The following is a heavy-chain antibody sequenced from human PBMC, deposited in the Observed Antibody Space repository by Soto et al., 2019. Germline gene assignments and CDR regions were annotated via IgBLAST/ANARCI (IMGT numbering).Heavy chain of an antibody. Sequence: SETLSLTCAVSGGSITGGGYSWSWIRQPPGKGLEWIGYIYHSVSPYYNPPLFSRVTISVDRSNNQFSLKLRFLTAADTAVYSCARVTRIGASPVQGAFDYWGQGNLVNVSA. CDR3: ARVTRIGASPVQGAFDY. V-gene: IGHV4-30-2*01. CDR2: IYHSVSP. J-gene: IGHJ4*02. D-gene: IGHD6-6*01. CDR1: GGSITGGGYS.